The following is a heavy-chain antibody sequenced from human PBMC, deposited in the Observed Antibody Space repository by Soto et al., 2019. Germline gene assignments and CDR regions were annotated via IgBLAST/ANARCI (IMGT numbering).Heavy chain of an antibody. V-gene: IGHV4-59*11. CDR3: ARDRTTVNWYFDL. D-gene: IGHD3-16*02. Sequence: QVQLQESGPALVKTSETLSLTCTVSGDSITTHYWSWLRQPPGKGLEWIGYIYYSENTHYSPSLKSRAIISMETSKNQLSLKLTSVTAADTAVYYCARDRTTVNWYFDLWGRGTLVTVSS. CDR2: IYYSENT. J-gene: IGHJ2*01. CDR1: GDSITTHY.